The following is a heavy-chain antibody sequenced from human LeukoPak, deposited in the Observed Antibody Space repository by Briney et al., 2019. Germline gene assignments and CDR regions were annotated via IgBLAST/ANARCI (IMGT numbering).Heavy chain of an antibody. D-gene: IGHD3-10*01. Sequence: SQTLSLTCTVSGGSISSGSYYWSWIRQPAGKGLEWIGRIYTSGSTNYNPSLKSRVTISVDTSKNQFSLKLSSVTAADTAVYYCARERVTMVRGVPNTNWFDPWGQGTLVTVSS. CDR2: IYTSGST. J-gene: IGHJ5*02. V-gene: IGHV4-61*02. CDR1: GGSISSGSYY. CDR3: ARERVTMVRGVPNTNWFDP.